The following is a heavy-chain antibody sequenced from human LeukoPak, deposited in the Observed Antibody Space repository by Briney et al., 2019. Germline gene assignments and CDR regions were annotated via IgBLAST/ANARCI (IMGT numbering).Heavy chain of an antibody. D-gene: IGHD3-10*01. CDR2: ISGSGGST. CDR1: GFTFSSSA. J-gene: IGHJ4*02. V-gene: IGHV3-23*01. Sequence: GGSLRLSCAASGFTFSSSAMSWVRQAPGKGLEWVSAISGSGGSTYYADSVKGRFTISRDNSKNTLYLQMNSLRAEDTAVYYCAKDSFDAKILWFGELFRYYFDYWGQGTLVTVSS. CDR3: AKDSFDAKILWFGELFRYYFDY.